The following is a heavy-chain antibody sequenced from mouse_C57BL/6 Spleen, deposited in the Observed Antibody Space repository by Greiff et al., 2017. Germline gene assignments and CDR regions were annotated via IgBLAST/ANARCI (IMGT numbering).Heavy chain of an antibody. CDR2: INPNNGGT. CDR1: GYTFTDYN. CDR3: ARDHYGSSPWFAY. D-gene: IGHD1-1*01. Sequence: VQLQQSGPELVKPGASVKMSCKASGYTFTDYNMHWVKQSHGKSLEWIGYINPNNGGTSYNQKFKGKATLTVNKSSSTAYMGLRSLTSEDSAVYYCARDHYGSSPWFAYWGQGTLVTVSA. V-gene: IGHV1-22*01. J-gene: IGHJ3*01.